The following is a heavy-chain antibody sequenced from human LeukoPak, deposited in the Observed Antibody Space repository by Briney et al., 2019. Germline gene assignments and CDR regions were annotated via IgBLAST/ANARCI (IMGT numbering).Heavy chain of an antibody. CDR3: AKERERVLRYFDWLPTFDY. CDR1: GFTFSSYW. V-gene: IGHV3-23*01. D-gene: IGHD3-9*01. Sequence: PGGSLRLSCAASGFTFSSYWMSWVRQAPGKGLEWVSAISGSGGSTYYADSVKGRFTISRDNSKNTLYLQMNSLRAEDTAVYYCAKERERVLRYFDWLPTFDYWGQGTLVTVSS. CDR2: ISGSGGST. J-gene: IGHJ4*02.